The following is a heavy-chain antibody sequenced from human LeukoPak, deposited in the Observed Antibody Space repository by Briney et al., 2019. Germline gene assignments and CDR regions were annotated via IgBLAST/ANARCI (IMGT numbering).Heavy chain of an antibody. Sequence: PGGSLRLSCAASGFTFSNAWMSWVRQAPGKGPEWVGRIKSKTDGGTTDYAAPVKGRFTISRDNAKNSLYLQMNSLRAEDMAVYYCARVGSGILGAFDIWGQGTMVTVSS. J-gene: IGHJ3*02. CDR1: GFTFSNAW. CDR3: ARVGSGILGAFDI. V-gene: IGHV3-15*01. CDR2: IKSKTDGGTT. D-gene: IGHD3-10*01.